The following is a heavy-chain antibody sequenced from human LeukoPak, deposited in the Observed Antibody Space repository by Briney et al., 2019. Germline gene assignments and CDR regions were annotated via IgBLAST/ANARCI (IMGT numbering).Heavy chain of an antibody. Sequence: GGSLRLSCAASGFTFSSYAMSWVRQAPGKGLEWVSPISVSGGSTYYPDSVKGRFTISRENSKNTLYLQMNSLRAEDTAVYYCAKGRSGYYDSPLDYWGQGTLVTVSS. CDR3: AKGRSGYYDSPLDY. D-gene: IGHD3-22*01. V-gene: IGHV3-23*01. CDR1: GFTFSSYA. J-gene: IGHJ4*02. CDR2: ISVSGGST.